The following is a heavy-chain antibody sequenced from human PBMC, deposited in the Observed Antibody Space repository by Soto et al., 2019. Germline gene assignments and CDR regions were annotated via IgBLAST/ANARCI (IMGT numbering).Heavy chain of an antibody. J-gene: IGHJ6*02. CDR3: ARQGPYGMDV. CDR2: IYHSGST. CDR1: GGSISSSSHH. V-gene: IGHV4-39*07. Sequence: SETLSLTCTVSGGSISSSSHHWGWIRQPPGKGLEWIGSIYHSGSTNYNPSLRGRVTISVDKSNNQFSLTLKYVTAADTAVYYCARQGPYGMDVWGQGTTVTVSS.